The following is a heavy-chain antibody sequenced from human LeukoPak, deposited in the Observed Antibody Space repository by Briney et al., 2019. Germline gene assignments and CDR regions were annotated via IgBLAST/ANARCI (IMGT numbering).Heavy chain of an antibody. CDR3: ARGGSRLRQLVLFNGDWFDP. J-gene: IGHJ5*02. Sequence: ASVKVSCKVSGYTLTELSMHWVRQAPGKGLEWMGGFDPEDGETIYAQKFQGRVTMTEDTSTDTAYMELSSLRSEDTAVYYCARGGSRLRQLVLFNGDWFDPWGQGTLVTVSS. CDR1: GYTLTELS. V-gene: IGHV1-24*01. D-gene: IGHD6-13*01. CDR2: FDPEDGET.